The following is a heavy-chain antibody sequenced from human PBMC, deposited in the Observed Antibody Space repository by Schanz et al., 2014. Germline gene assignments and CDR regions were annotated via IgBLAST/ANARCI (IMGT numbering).Heavy chain of an antibody. V-gene: IGHV4-59*01. D-gene: IGHD1-7*01. CDR2: VYYSGST. CDR3: ARGRGSDWNYGTLDY. CDR1: GGSISNYY. J-gene: IGHJ4*02. Sequence: QVQLQESGPGLVRPSETLSLTCTVSGGSISNYYWRWIRQPPGKGLEWIGYVYYSGSTNYYPSLKSRVTISVDTSKNQFSLKLNSVTPADTAVYYCARGRGSDWNYGTLDYWGQGTLVTVSS.